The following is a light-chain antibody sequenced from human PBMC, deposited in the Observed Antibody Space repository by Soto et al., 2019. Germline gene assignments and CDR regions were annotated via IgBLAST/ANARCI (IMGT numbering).Light chain of an antibody. CDR3: VLYMGSGISV. CDR2: STT. J-gene: IGLJ3*02. V-gene: IGLV8-61*01. CDR1: SGSVSTSYY. Sequence: QTVVTQEPSFSVSPGGTVTLTCGLNSGSVSTSYYPTWYQQTPGHPPRTLIYSTTIRSSGVTDRFSGSILGNKAALTITGAQADDECDYYCVLYMGSGISVFGGGTKLTVL.